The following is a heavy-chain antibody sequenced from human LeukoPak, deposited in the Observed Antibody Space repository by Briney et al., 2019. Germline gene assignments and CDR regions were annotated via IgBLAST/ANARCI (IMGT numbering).Heavy chain of an antibody. D-gene: IGHD6-13*01. J-gene: IGHJ2*01. CDR2: ISYDGSNK. CDR1: GFTFSSYG. V-gene: IGHV3-30*18. Sequence: GGSLRLSCAASGFTFSSYGMHWVRQAPGKGLEWVAVISYDGSNKYYADSVKGRFTISRDNSKNTLYLQMNSLRAEDTAVYYCAKAGSSSWPNPPFWYFDLWGRGTLVTVSS. CDR3: AKAGSSSWPNPPFWYFDL.